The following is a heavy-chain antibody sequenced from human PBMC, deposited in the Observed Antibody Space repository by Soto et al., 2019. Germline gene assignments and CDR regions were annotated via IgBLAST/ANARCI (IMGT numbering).Heavy chain of an antibody. V-gene: IGHV1-69*01. J-gene: IGHJ6*01. CDR1: GGPFSSQA. CDR3: AMSDGPYFDYVIDV. Sequence: QVQVEQSGAEVKKPGSSLKVSCKTSGGPFSSQAFNWVRQARGHGLEWMGGIIPLLGSTTYAQKFQDRVTVTADEPTSPVYMELRSLRSDDTATYLCAMSDGPYFDYVIDVWGRGTTVTVSS. CDR2: IIPLLGST. D-gene: IGHD3-22*01.